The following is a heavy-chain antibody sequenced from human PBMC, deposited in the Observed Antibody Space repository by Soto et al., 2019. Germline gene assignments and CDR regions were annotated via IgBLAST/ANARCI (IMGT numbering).Heavy chain of an antibody. CDR2: ISAYNGNT. V-gene: IGHV1-18*01. CDR3: AREGPAPYYYYGMDV. J-gene: IGHJ6*02. CDR1: GYSFTTYG. Sequence: QVQLVQSGGEVKKPGASVKVSCKTSGYSFTTYGISWVRQAPGQGLEWMGWISAYNGNTNYAQRLQGRVTMTTYTTTSTTYMDPRSLKSDDTAVYYCAREGPAPYYYYGMDVWGQGSTVTVSS.